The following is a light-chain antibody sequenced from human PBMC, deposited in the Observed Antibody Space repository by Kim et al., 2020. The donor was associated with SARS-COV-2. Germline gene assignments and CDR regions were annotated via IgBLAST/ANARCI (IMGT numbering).Light chain of an antibody. CDR3: QQYNRWPYT. CDR1: QSVGTN. CDR2: GAS. Sequence: SVSPGERATLFCRASQSVGTNVAWYQQKPGQAPRLLIFGASPRATGVPARFSGSGSGTDFTLTIGGLQSEDFAVYFCQQYNRWPYTFGQGTKLEI. J-gene: IGKJ2*01. V-gene: IGKV3-15*01.